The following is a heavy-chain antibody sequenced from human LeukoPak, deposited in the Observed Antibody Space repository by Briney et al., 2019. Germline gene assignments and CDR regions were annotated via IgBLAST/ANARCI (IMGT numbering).Heavy chain of an antibody. J-gene: IGHJ3*02. CDR3: AKPFAVTMVRGVITGAFDM. V-gene: IGHV3-23*01. CDR2: ISGSGGTT. Sequence: PGGSLRLSCAASGFTFSSYAMSWVRQAPGKGLEWVSAISGSGGTTYYADSVKGRFTISRDNSKNTLYLQMNSLRAEDTAVYYCAKPFAVTMVRGVITGAFDMWGQGTMLTVS. CDR1: GFTFSSYA. D-gene: IGHD3-10*01.